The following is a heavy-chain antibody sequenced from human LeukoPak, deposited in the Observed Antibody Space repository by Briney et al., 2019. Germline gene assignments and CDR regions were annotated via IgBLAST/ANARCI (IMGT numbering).Heavy chain of an antibody. J-gene: IGHJ6*03. Sequence: SETLSLTCTVSGGSISGSSYYWSWIRQPPGKGLEWIGEINHSGSTNYNPSLKSRVTISVDTSKNQFSLKLSSVTAADTAVYYCARSPYYYYYMDVWGKGTTVTVSS. CDR3: ARSPYYYYYMDV. V-gene: IGHV4-39*07. CDR2: INHSGST. CDR1: GGSISGSSYY.